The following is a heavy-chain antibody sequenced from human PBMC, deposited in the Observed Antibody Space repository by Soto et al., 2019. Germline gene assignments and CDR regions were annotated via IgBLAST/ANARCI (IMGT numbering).Heavy chain of an antibody. CDR3: ARETGAGTYRGFDY. CDR2: IHHTGNI. Sequence: QVQLQESGPGLVKPSGTLSLTCVVSGGSISTNNWWHWVRQSPGKGLEWIGEIHHTGNINYSPSLKSRVTMSIDECKNKFSLSLASVTDADTALYYCARETGAGTYRGFDYWGQGTLVTVSS. D-gene: IGHD3-10*01. J-gene: IGHJ4*02. CDR1: GGSISTNNW. V-gene: IGHV4-4*02.